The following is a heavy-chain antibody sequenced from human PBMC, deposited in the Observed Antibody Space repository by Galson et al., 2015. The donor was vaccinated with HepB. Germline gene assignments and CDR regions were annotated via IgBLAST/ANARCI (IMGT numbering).Heavy chain of an antibody. CDR2: IYYSGRT. V-gene: IGHV4-30-4*01. J-gene: IGHJ4*02. Sequence: LSLTCTVSGGSISSGDYYWAWIRQPPGKGLEWIGYIYYSGRTDYNPSLKTRVTISLDRSKNNFSLNLTSVTAADTAVYYCARHVGVPGTRGFDYWGQGTLVTVSS. CDR3: ARHVGVPGTRGFDY. D-gene: IGHD2-2*01. CDR1: GGSISSGDYY.